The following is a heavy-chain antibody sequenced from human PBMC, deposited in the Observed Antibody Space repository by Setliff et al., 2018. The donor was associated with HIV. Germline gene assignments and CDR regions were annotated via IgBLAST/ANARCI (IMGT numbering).Heavy chain of an antibody. CDR1: GGSMTSGDYY. V-gene: IGHV4-30-4*01. J-gene: IGHJ3*02. CDR3: ARNPCSGGSCPDAFDI. Sequence: KTSETLSLTCTVSGGSMTSGDYYWTWIRQPPGRGLEWLGYTYYSGSTYYNPSLDSRLIISVDTSKNQFSLRLASVTAADTAVYYCARNPCSGGSCPDAFDIWGQGTMVTVSS. CDR2: TYYSGST. D-gene: IGHD2-15*01.